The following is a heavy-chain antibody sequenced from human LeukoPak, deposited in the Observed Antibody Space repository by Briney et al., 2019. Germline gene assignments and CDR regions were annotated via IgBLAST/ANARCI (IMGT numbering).Heavy chain of an antibody. Sequence: PGGSLRLSCAASGFTFSSYSMSWVRQAPGKGLEWVANIKQDGSEKFYVDSVKGRFTISRDNAKNSLYLQMNSLRAEDTAVYYCARESYYGSGILYFFDYWGQGTLVTVSS. V-gene: IGHV3-7*01. CDR3: ARESYYGSGILYFFDY. CDR2: IKQDGSEK. CDR1: GFTFSSYS. J-gene: IGHJ4*02. D-gene: IGHD3-10*01.